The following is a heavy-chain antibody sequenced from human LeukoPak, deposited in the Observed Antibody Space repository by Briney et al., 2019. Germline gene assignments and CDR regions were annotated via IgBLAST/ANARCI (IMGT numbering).Heavy chain of an antibody. D-gene: IGHD3-10*01. Sequence: GGSLRLSCTTSGLRFSGYGFHWVRQAPGKGLQWVSFIQFDGSKKYYGDSVRGRFTISRENSRNTVFLQMSSPRPEDTAIYYCAKELMYYGSGSELDSWGQGTPVTVSS. CDR1: GLRFSGYG. CDR2: IQFDGSKK. CDR3: AKELMYYGSGSELDS. V-gene: IGHV3-30*02. J-gene: IGHJ4*02.